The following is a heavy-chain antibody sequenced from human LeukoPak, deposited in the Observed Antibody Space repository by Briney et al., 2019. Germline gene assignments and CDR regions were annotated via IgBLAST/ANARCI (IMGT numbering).Heavy chain of an antibody. Sequence: GGSLRLSCAASGFTFSSNWMHWVRQAPGKGLVWVSHISTDARTITYADFVKGRFTISRDNAKNTVFLQMNSLRADDTALYYCERGQAKAGVLNYWGQEPWVTVS. D-gene: IGHD6-19*01. V-gene: IGHV3-74*01. J-gene: IGHJ4*02. CDR1: GFTFSSNW. CDR3: ERGQAKAGVLNY. CDR2: ISTDARTI.